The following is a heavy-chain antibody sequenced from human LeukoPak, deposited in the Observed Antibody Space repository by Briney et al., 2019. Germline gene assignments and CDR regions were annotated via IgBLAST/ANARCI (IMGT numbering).Heavy chain of an antibody. D-gene: IGHD3-9*01. Sequence: ASVKVSCKASGYTFTSYAMHWVRQAPGQRLEWMGWINAGNGNTKYSQKFQGRVTITRDTSASTAYMELSSLRSDDTAVYYCARDRGGLRYFDWLSWFDPWGQGTLVTVSS. CDR3: ARDRGGLRYFDWLSWFDP. CDR1: GYTFTSYA. CDR2: INAGNGNT. V-gene: IGHV1-3*01. J-gene: IGHJ5*02.